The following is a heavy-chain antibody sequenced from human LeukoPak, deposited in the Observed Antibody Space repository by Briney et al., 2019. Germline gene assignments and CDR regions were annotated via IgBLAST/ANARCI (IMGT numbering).Heavy chain of an antibody. CDR1: GFTFRRYW. V-gene: IGHV3-7*01. D-gene: IGHD5-18*01. Sequence: GGSLRLSCAASGFTFRRYWMSWVRQAPGKGLEWVANIKQDGSEKYYVDSVKGRFTISRDNAKNSLYLQMNSLRAEDTAVYYCARDSYGDLNWFDPWGQGTLVTVSS. J-gene: IGHJ5*02. CDR3: ARDSYGDLNWFDP. CDR2: IKQDGSEK.